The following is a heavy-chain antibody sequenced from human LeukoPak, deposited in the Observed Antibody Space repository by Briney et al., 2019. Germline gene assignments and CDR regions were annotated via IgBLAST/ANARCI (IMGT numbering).Heavy chain of an antibody. Sequence: ASVKVSCKASGGTFSSYAISWVRQAPGQGLEWMGWISAYNGNTNYAQKLQGRVTMTTDTSTSTAYMELRSLRSDDTAVYYCARAWELPTAGMDVWGQGTTVTVSS. V-gene: IGHV1-18*01. CDR3: ARAWELPTAGMDV. D-gene: IGHD1-26*01. CDR2: ISAYNGNT. J-gene: IGHJ6*02. CDR1: GGTFSSYA.